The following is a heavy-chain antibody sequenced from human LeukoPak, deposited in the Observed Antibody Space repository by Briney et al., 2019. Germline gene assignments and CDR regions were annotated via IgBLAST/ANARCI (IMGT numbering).Heavy chain of an antibody. J-gene: IGHJ5*02. CDR1: GGSISSGSYY. Sequence: SETLSLTCTVSGGSISSGSYYWSWIRQPAGKGLEWIGRIYTSGSTNYNPSLKSRVTISVDTSKNQFSLKLSSVTAADTAVYYCARGTRWFDPRGQGTLVTASS. V-gene: IGHV4-61*02. CDR2: IYTSGST. CDR3: ARGTRWFDP.